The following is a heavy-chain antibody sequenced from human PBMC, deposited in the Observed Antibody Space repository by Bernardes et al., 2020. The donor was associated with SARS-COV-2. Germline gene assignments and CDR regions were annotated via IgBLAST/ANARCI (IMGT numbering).Heavy chain of an antibody. CDR2: IYYSGST. J-gene: IGHJ5*02. V-gene: IGHV4-39*01. D-gene: IGHD2-2*01. Sequence: SETLSLTCTASGGSISSSSYYWGWIRQPPGKGLEWIGSIYYSGSTYYNPSLKSRVTISVDTSKNQFSLKLSSVTAADTAVYYCARQGLVALEGWFDPWGQGTLVTVSS. CDR3: ARQGLVALEGWFDP. CDR1: GGSISSSSYY.